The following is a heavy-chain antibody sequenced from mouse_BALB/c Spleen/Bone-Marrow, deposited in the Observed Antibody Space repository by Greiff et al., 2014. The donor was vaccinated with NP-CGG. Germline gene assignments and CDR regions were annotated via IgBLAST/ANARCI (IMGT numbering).Heavy chain of an antibody. CDR1: GYTFTEYT. Sequence: VQLQQPGPELVKPGTSVKISCKTSGYTFTEYTMHWVKQSHGKSLEWIGGINPNNGGTSYNQKFKGKATLTVAKSSSTAYLELRSLTSEDSAVYYCARSEGRYYLAMNYWGQGTSVTVSS. V-gene: IGHV1-18*01. CDR3: ARSEGRYYLAMNY. CDR2: INPNNGGT. J-gene: IGHJ4*01.